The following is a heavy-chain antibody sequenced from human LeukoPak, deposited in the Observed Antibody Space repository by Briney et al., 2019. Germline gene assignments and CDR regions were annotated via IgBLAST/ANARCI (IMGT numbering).Heavy chain of an antibody. Sequence: SETLSLTCIVSGGSISRYYWSWIRQPPGKGLEWFGEINHSGSTNYNPSLKSRVTISVDTSKNQFSLKLSSVTAADTAVYYCARRSPRYCSSTSCYRNYYYMDVWGKGTTVTVSS. CDR3: ARRSPRYCSSTSCYRNYYYMDV. D-gene: IGHD2-2*02. CDR1: GGSISRYY. V-gene: IGHV4-34*01. J-gene: IGHJ6*03. CDR2: INHSGST.